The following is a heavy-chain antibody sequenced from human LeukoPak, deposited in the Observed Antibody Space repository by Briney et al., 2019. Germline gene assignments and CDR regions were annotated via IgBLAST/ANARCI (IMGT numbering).Heavy chain of an antibody. CDR2: MSSRGGAI. J-gene: IGHJ1*01. Sequence: GGSLRLSCEASGFTFSDYFMSWVRHVPGKGLEWVAYMSSRGGAIYYAPSVKGRFTISRDNANNLLFPQMNNLRGEDTALYYCARDRPEDYTASMTYPDFWGQGALVTVSS. D-gene: IGHD3-3*01. CDR3: ARDRPEDYTASMTYPDF. V-gene: IGHV3-11*01. CDR1: GFTFSDYF.